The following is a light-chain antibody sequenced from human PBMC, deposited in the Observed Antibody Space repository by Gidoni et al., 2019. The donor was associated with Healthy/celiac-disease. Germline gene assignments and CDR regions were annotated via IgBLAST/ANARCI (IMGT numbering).Light chain of an antibody. J-gene: IGKJ3*01. CDR2: LGS. V-gene: IGKV2-28*01. CDR3: MHALQTFT. Sequence: QSPLPLPVTPGEPASISCRSSQSLLHSNGYNYLDWYLQKPGQSPQLLIYLGSNRASWVPDRFSGSGSGTDFTLKFSRVEAEDVGVYYCMHALQTFTFGPVTKVDFK. CDR1: QSLLHSNGYNY.